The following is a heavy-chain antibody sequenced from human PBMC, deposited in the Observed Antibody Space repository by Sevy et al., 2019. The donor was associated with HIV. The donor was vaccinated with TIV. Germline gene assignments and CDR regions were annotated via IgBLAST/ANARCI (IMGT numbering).Heavy chain of an antibody. V-gene: IGHV3-48*03. J-gene: IGHJ3*01. Sequence: GGSLRLSCEASGFTFSNYEMNWVRQAPGKGLEWISYISSSDATTYYADSVKGRFTISRDNAKNSLSLQMNSLRAEDTAVYYCAKALNPALESMIEVIFRSLKGFDVWGQGTMVTVSS. CDR2: ISSSDATT. CDR3: AKALNPALESMIEVIFRSLKGFDV. CDR1: GFTFSNYE. D-gene: IGHD3-22*01.